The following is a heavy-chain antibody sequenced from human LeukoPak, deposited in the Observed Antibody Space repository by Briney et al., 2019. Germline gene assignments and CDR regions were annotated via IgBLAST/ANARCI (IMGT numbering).Heavy chain of an antibody. CDR3: AKIAVPIPGRYHIDV. J-gene: IGHJ6*03. V-gene: IGHV3-9*01. CDR1: RFILENYA. Sequence: GGSLRLSCAVSRFILENYATQWVRQPPGKGREWDSGISWNGGVVAYVDSVKGRFTISRDNAMSSLYLQMSSLKVEDTAHYYCAKIAVPIPGRYHIDVWGKGITVTVSS. D-gene: IGHD2-2*02. CDR2: ISWNGGVV.